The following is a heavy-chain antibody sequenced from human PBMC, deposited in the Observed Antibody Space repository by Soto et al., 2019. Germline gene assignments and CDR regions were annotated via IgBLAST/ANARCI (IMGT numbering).Heavy chain of an antibody. V-gene: IGHV3-30-3*01. J-gene: IGHJ4*02. CDR2: ISYDGSNK. Sequence: PGGSLRLSCAASGFTFSSYAMHWVRQAPGKGLEWVAVISYDGSNKYYADSVKGRFTISRDNSKNTLYLQMNSLRAEDTAVYYCARDQDGSGWLFDYWGQGTLVTVSS. CDR1: GFTFSSYA. CDR3: ARDQDGSGWLFDY. D-gene: IGHD6-19*01.